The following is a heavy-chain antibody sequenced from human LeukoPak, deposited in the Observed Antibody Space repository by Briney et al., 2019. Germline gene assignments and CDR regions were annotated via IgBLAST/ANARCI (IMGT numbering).Heavy chain of an antibody. D-gene: IGHD6-13*01. CDR2: MNPNSANT. CDR3: ARTTHGISSSLLYYYYYYGMDV. V-gene: IGHV1-8*03. CDR1: GYTFTSYD. Sequence: ASVKVSCKASGYTFTSYDINWVRQATGQGLEWMGWMNPNSANTGYAQKFQGRVTITRNTSISTTYMELSSLRFEDTAVYYCARTTHGISSSLLYYYYYYGMDVWGQGTTVTVSS. J-gene: IGHJ6*02.